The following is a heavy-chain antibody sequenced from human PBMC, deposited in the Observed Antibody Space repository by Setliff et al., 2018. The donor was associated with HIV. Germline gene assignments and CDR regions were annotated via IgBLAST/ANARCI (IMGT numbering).Heavy chain of an antibody. J-gene: IGHJ4*02. CDR2: IKSKNSNYVT. D-gene: IGHD3-10*01. Sequence: PGGSLRLSCAASGFSFSGSSIHWVRQPSGKGLEWLGRIKSKNSNYVTGYAASVRGRFTLSRDDSKNTAYLQMDSLKTEDTAVYYCSRWIGEFPLDYWGQGTLVTVSS. CDR1: GFSFSGSS. V-gene: IGHV3-73*01. CDR3: SRWIGEFPLDY.